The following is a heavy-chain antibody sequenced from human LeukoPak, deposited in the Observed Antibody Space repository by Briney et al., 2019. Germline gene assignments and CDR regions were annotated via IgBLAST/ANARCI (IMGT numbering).Heavy chain of an antibody. CDR1: GFTFKSYS. CDR2: ISSYGTYI. CDR3: ARDGFVGAADY. Sequence: PGGSLRLSCAASGFTFKSYSMNWVRQAPGKGLEWVSTISSYGTYIYYANSVKGRFTISRDNAKNSLYLQMNSLRVEDTAVYYCARDGFVGAADYWGQGTLVTVSS. V-gene: IGHV3-21*01. J-gene: IGHJ4*02. D-gene: IGHD6-13*01.